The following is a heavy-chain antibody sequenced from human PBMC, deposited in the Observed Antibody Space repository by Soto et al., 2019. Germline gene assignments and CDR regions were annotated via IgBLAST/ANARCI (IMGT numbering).Heavy chain of an antibody. CDR1: GFTFSNAW. Sequence: EVQLVESGGGLVKPGGSLRLSCAASGFTFSNAWMNWVRQAPGKGLEWVGRIKSKTDGGTTDYAAPVKGRFTISRNDSKNTLYLQMNSLKTEDTAVYYCTTVWGILLWLGESSFDYWGQGTLVTVSS. CDR3: TTVWGILLWLGESSFDY. D-gene: IGHD3-10*01. CDR2: IKSKTDGGTT. V-gene: IGHV3-15*07. J-gene: IGHJ4*02.